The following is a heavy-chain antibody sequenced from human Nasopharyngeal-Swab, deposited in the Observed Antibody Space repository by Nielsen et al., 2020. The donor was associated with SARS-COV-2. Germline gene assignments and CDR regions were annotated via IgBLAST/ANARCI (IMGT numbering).Heavy chain of an antibody. CDR2: FDPEDGET. D-gene: IGHD6-19*01. Sequence: ASVKVSCKVSGYTLTELSMHWVRQAPGKGLEWMGGFDPEDGETIYAQKFQGRVTMTEDTSTDTACMELSSLRSEDTAVYYCATSPGIAVAGTHLSWFDPWGQGTLVTVSS. J-gene: IGHJ5*02. CDR1: GYTLTELS. CDR3: ATSPGIAVAGTHLSWFDP. V-gene: IGHV1-24*01.